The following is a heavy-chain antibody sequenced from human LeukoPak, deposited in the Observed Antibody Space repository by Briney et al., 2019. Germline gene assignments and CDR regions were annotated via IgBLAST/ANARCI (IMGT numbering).Heavy chain of an antibody. J-gene: IGHJ6*02. CDR3: ASSEQVPYYYGMDV. D-gene: IGHD1-26*01. Sequence: GGSLRLSCAASGFTFSSYSMNWVRQAPGKGLEWVSSISSSSSYIYYADSVKGRFTISRDNSENTLYLQMNSLRAEDTAVYYCASSEQVPYYYGMDVWGQGTTVTVSS. CDR1: GFTFSSYS. V-gene: IGHV3-21*01. CDR2: ISSSSSYI.